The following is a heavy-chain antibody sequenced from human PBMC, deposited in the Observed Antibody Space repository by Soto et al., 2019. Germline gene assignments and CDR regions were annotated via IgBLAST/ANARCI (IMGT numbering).Heavy chain of an antibody. J-gene: IGHJ3*02. V-gene: IGHV3-23*01. CDR3: AKGPYSSGWQGGAFDI. CDR1: GFTFSSYA. CDR2: ISGSGGST. Sequence: EVQLLESGGGLVQPGGSPRLSCAASGFTFSSYAMSWVRQAPGKGLEWVSAISGSGGSTYYADSVKGRFTISRDNSKNTLYLQMNSLRAEDTAVYYCAKGPYSSGWQGGAFDIWGQGTMVTVSS. D-gene: IGHD6-19*01.